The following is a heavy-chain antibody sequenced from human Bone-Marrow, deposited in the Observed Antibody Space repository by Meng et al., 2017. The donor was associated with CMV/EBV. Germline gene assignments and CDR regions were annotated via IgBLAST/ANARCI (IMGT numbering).Heavy chain of an antibody. D-gene: IGHD2-2*01. V-gene: IGHV3-21*01. J-gene: IGHJ4*02. CDR2: ISSSSSYI. Sequence: GESLKISCAASGFTFSSYSMNWVRQAPGKGLEWVSSISSSSSYIYYADSVKGRFTISRDNAKNSLYLQMNSLRAEDTAVYYCAKNGRYCSSTSCFDTQYYFDYWGQGTLVTVSS. CDR3: AKNGRYCSSTSCFDTQYYFDY. CDR1: GFTFSSYS.